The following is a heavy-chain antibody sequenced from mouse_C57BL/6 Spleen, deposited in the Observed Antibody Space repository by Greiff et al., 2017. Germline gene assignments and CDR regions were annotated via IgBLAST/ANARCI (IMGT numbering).Heavy chain of an antibody. CDR1: GYTFTSYG. Sequence: VQRVESGAELARPGASVKLSCKASGYTFTSYGISWVKQRTGQGLAWIGEIYPRSGNTYYNEKFKGKATLTADKSASTAYMELRSLTSEDSAVYFCARGEYDGDLYFYGWGTGTTVTVSS. V-gene: IGHV1-81*01. CDR3: ARGEYDGDLYFYG. CDR2: IYPRSGNT. J-gene: IGHJ1*03. D-gene: IGHD2-14*01.